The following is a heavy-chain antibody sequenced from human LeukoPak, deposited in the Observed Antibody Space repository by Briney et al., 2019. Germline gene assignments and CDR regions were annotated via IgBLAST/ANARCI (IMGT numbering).Heavy chain of an antibody. CDR1: GYXFTTYW. D-gene: IGHD3-22*01. CDR3: ARLRYYDSSGSLDY. J-gene: IGHJ4*02. CDR2: IDPSDSYT. V-gene: IGHV5-10-1*01. Sequence: GESLTISCQGSGYXFTTYWIHWVRQMPGKGLEWMGGIDPSDSYTNYSPSFQGHVTMSVDKSISTAYLQWSSLKASDTAMYYCARLRYYDSSGSLDYWGQGTLVTVSS.